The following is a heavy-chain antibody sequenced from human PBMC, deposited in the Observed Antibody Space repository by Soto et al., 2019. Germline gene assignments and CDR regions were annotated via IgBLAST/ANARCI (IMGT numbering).Heavy chain of an antibody. CDR2: INGIDTGT. CDR3: AKDALYGDYVDYMDV. D-gene: IGHD4-17*01. V-gene: IGHV3-23*01. Sequence: GGSLSLHFAASGFTFSNCAMNWVRQAPGKGLEWVSGINGIDTGTFYADSVKGRFTISRDNSKNTLYLQMNSLRAEDTAVYYCAKDALYGDYVDYMDVWGKGTTVTVSS. CDR1: GFTFSNCA. J-gene: IGHJ6*03.